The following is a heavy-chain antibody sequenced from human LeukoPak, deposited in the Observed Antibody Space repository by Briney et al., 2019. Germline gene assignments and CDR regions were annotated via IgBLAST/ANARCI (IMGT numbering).Heavy chain of an antibody. CDR3: ARIPLYSGYGMDV. D-gene: IGHD2-8*01. CDR1: GFSLSTSGMC. V-gene: IGHV2-70*11. CDR2: VDWDDDK. Sequence: ESGPALVKPTQTLTLTCTFSGFSLSTSGMCVSWIRQPPGKALEWLARVDWDDDKYYSTSLKTRLTISKDTSKNPVVLTMTNMDPVDTATYYCARIPLYSGYGMDVWGQGTTVTVSS. J-gene: IGHJ6*02.